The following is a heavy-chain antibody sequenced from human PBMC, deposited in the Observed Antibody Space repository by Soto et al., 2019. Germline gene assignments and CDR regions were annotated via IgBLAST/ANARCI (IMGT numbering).Heavy chain of an antibody. CDR2: ISYHGSDK. CDR3: AKDHLTTTVTTDGY. CDR1: GFTFSNYG. Sequence: QVQLVESGGGVVQPGRSLRLSCAASGFTFSNYGMHWVRQAPGKGLEWVAVISYHGSDKYYADSVKGRFTISRDNSKNTLYLQMDSLRAEDTAGYYSAKDHLTTTVTTDGYLGQGTLVTVSS. J-gene: IGHJ4*02. D-gene: IGHD4-17*01. V-gene: IGHV3-30*18.